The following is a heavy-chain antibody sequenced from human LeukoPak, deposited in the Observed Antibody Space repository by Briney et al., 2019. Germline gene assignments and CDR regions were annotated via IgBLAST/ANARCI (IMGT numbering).Heavy chain of an antibody. CDR3: AKTLQAYYDAFDI. CDR2: ISWNSGSI. Sequence: HPGRSLRLSCAASGFTFHDYAMHWVRQAPGKGLEWVSGISWNSGSIGYADSVKGRFTISRDNAKNSLYLQMNSLRAEDAALYYCAKTLQAYYDAFDIWGQGTMVTVSS. V-gene: IGHV3-9*01. CDR1: GFTFHDYA. J-gene: IGHJ3*02. D-gene: IGHD3-10*01.